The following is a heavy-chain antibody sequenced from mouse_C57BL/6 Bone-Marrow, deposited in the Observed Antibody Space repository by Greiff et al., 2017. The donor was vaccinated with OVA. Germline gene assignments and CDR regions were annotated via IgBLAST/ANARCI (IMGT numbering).Heavy chain of an antibody. CDR1: GFTFTDSY. CDR2: IRNKANGYTT. V-gene: IGHV7-3*01. J-gene: IGHJ2*01. Sequence: EVQVVESGGGLVQPGGSLSLSCAASGFTFTDSYMSWVRQPPGKALEWLGFIRNKANGYTTEYSASVKGRFTISRDNSHSILYLQMNALRSEDSAILYCEIYNTGSLGYGRQHPTLTVST. CDR3: EIYNTGSLGY. D-gene: IGHD3-1*01.